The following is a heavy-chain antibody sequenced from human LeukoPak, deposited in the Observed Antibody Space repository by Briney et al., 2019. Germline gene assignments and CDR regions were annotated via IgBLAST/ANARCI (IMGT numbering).Heavy chain of an antibody. CDR1: GYTFTGYY. CDR3: ARFVVLRLGELSLTGASFDY. J-gene: IGHJ4*02. V-gene: IGHV1-2*02. Sequence: ASVKVSCKASGYTFTGYYMHWVRQAPGQGLGWMGWINPNSGGTNYAQKFQGRVTMTRDTSISTAYMELSRLRSDDTAVYYCARFVVLRLGELSLTGASFDYWGQGTLVTVSS. D-gene: IGHD3-16*02. CDR2: INPNSGGT.